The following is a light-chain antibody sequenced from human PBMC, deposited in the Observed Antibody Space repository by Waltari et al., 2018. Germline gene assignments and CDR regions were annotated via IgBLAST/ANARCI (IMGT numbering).Light chain of an antibody. V-gene: IGLV2-14*03. CDR2: DVS. Sequence: QSALTQPASVSGSPGQSITISCTGTSSDVGGYNYVSWYQQHPGKAPKLMIYDVSNRPSGVSNRFSGSKSGNTGSLTISWLQAEDEADYYCSSYTSSSVVVFGGGTKLTVL. J-gene: IGLJ2*01. CDR1: SSDVGGYNY. CDR3: SSYTSSSVVV.